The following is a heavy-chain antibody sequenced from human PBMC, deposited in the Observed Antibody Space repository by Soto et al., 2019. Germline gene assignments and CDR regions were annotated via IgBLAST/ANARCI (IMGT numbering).Heavy chain of an antibody. Sequence: QVQLVQSGAEVKKTGASVMVSCKASGYSFSKNAMQWVRLAPGQRPEWMGWINCGNGNTRYSEKFHDRFTITRDISASTAYMDLRSLTSEDTAVYYCARGIWVATSASYYFDSWGQGTQVTVSS. CDR3: ARGIWVATSASYYFDS. CDR2: INCGNGNT. V-gene: IGHV1-3*01. J-gene: IGHJ4*02. D-gene: IGHD5-12*01. CDR1: GYSFSKNA.